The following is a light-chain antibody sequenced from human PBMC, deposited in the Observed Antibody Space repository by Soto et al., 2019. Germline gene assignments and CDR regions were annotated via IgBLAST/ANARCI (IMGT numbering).Light chain of an antibody. CDR1: QSVSSNY. CDR2: GAS. CDR3: QQYDSSPYT. V-gene: IGKV3-20*01. Sequence: EIVLTQSPGPLSLSPGERATLSCRASQSVSSNYLAWFQQKPGQAPRLLIYGASSRATGIPDRFSGSGSGTDFTLTISRLEPEDFAVYYCQQYDSSPYTFGQGTKVDIK. J-gene: IGKJ2*01.